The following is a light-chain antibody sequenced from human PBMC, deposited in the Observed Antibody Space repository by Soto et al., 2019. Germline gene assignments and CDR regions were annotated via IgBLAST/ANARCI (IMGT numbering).Light chain of an antibody. CDR3: SSYTSSSTLGV. CDR1: SSDVGGYNY. J-gene: IGLJ1*01. Sequence: QSALTQPASVSGSPGQSITISCTGNSSDVGGYNYVSWYQHHPGKAPKLIIYEVSNRPSGVSDRFSGSKSGNTASLTISGLQDEDEADYYCSSYTSSSTLGVFGTGTKLTGL. V-gene: IGLV2-14*01. CDR2: EVS.